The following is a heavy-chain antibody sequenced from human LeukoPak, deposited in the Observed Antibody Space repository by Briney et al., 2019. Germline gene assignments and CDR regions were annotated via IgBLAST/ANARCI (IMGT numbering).Heavy chain of an antibody. J-gene: IGHJ4*02. CDR1: GGSFSGYY. CDR2: INHSGST. D-gene: IGHD3-10*01. CDR3: ARYGSGRIKIFDY. Sequence: SETLSLTCAVYGGSFSGYYWSWIRQPPGKGLEWIGEINHSGSTNYNPSLKSRVTISVDTSKNQFSLKLSSVTAADTAVYYCARYGSGRIKIFDYWGQGTQVTVSS. V-gene: IGHV4-34*01.